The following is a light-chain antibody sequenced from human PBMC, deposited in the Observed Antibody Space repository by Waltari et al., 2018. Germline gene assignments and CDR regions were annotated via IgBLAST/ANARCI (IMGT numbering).Light chain of an antibody. Sequence: QSALTQPPSASGSPVQSVTISCTGTSSAVGCYNHVSWYQHHPGKAPRLMIYAVSKRPSGVPDRFSGSKSGNTASLTVSGLRAEDEADYYCSSYAGNNNVVFGGGTKLTVL. V-gene: IGLV2-8*01. CDR1: SSAVGCYNH. CDR2: AVS. J-gene: IGLJ2*01. CDR3: SSYAGNNNVV.